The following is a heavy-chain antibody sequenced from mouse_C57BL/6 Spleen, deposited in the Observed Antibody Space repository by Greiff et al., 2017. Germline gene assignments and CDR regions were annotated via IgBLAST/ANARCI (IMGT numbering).Heavy chain of an antibody. CDR1: GYTFTSYW. D-gene: IGHD1-1*01. Sequence: QVQLKQPGAELVTPGASVKLSCKASGYTFTSYWMHWVKQRPGQGLEWIGMIHPNSGSTNYNEKFTSKATLTVDKSSSTAYMQRSSLTSEDSAVYYCATITTGYWGQGTLVTVSA. V-gene: IGHV1-64*01. CDR2: IHPNSGST. CDR3: ATITTGY. J-gene: IGHJ3*01.